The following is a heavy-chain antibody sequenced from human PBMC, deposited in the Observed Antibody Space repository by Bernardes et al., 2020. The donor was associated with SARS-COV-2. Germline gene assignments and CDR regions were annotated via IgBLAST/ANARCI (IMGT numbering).Heavy chain of an antibody. V-gene: IGHV3-74*03. CDR2: ANGAGGAI. D-gene: IGHD3-10*01. J-gene: IGHJ4*02. CDR1: GFTFSGYW. CDR3: AWSNKYGSDQ. Sequence: GGSLRLSCAASGFTFSGYWMHWVRQAPGKGLEWVARANGAGGAITYGDPEKGRFIISRDNARSTLSLQMNFMTVEDTAIYYCAWSNKYGSDQWRQGTLITDSS.